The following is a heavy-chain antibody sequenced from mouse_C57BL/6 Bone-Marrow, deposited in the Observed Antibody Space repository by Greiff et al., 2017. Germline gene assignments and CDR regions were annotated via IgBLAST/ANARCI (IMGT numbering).Heavy chain of an antibody. D-gene: IGHD3-2*02. V-gene: IGHV1-4*01. Sequence: VKLVESGAELARPGASVKMSCKASGYTFTSYTMHWVKQRPGQGLEWIGYINPSSGYTKYNQKFKDKATLTADKSSSTAYMQLSSLTSEDSAVYYCAREDSSGNFAYWGQGTLVTVSA. CDR1: GYTFTSYT. CDR3: AREDSSGNFAY. CDR2: INPSSGYT. J-gene: IGHJ3*01.